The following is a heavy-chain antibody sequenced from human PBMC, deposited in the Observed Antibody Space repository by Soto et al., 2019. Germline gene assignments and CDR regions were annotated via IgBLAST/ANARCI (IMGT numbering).Heavy chain of an antibody. V-gene: IGHV3-9*01. CDR2: ITWNSRVL. Sequence: GGSLRLSCVGTGLNFDDFAMHWVRQAPGKGLEWVSGITWNSRVLAYADSVKGRFTISRDNARTSLYLQMDSLRDEDTALYYCAKGRYDFWSPYYFDSWGQGTLVTVSS. D-gene: IGHD3-3*01. CDR1: GLNFDDFA. J-gene: IGHJ4*02. CDR3: AKGRYDFWSPYYFDS.